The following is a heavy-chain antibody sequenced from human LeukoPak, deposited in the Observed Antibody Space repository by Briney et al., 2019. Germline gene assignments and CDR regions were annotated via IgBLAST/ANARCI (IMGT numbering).Heavy chain of an antibody. CDR3: ARGHGDSFNFDY. V-gene: IGHV4-31*03. CDR2: ICYSGST. J-gene: IGHJ4*02. Sequence: PSETLSLTCTVSGGSISSGGYYWSWIRQHPGKGLEWIGYICYSGSTYYNPSLKSRVTISVDTSKNQFSLKLSSVTAADTAVYYCARGHGDSFNFDYWGQGTLVTVSS. CDR1: GGSISSGGYY. D-gene: IGHD4-17*01.